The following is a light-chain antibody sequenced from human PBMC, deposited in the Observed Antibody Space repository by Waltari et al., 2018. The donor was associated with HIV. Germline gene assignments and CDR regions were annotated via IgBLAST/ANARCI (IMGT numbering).Light chain of an antibody. V-gene: IGLV1-40*01. Sequence: QSVLKKPPSVSGAPGQRVTISCTGSSSNIGAGYDVHWYQQLPGTAPKLLIYGNNNRPSGVPDRFSGSKSATSASLAITGLQAEDEADYYCQSYDSSLSGWVFGGGTKLTVL. CDR2: GNN. J-gene: IGLJ3*02. CDR3: QSYDSSLSGWV. CDR1: SSNIGAGYD.